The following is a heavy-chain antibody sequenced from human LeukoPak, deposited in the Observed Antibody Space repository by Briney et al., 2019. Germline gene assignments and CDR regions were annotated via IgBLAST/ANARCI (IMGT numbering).Heavy chain of an antibody. Sequence: SETLSLTCAVYGGSFSGYYWSWIRQPPGKGLEWIGEINHSGSTNYNPSLKSRVTISVDTSKNQFSLKLSSVTAADTAVYYCARVMWDIVVVPAATYYYYYMDVWGKGTTVTVSS. D-gene: IGHD2-2*01. J-gene: IGHJ6*03. CDR1: GGSFSGYY. CDR3: ARVMWDIVVVPAATYYYYYMDV. V-gene: IGHV4-34*01. CDR2: INHSGST.